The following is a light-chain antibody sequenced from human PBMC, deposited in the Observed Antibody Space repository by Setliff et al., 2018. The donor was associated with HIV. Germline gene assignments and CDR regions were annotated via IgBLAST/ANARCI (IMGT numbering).Light chain of an antibody. J-gene: IGLJ1*01. V-gene: IGLV2-14*03. Sequence: QSVLTQPASVSGSPGQSITIPCTGSISDVGSYNFVSWYQQHPGKDPNLIISDVRKRPSGVSDRFSGPKSGHTASLTISGLQAEDEADYYCSSYTTSSTDVFGIGTKVTVL. CDR1: ISDVGSYNF. CDR3: SSYTTSSTDV. CDR2: DVR.